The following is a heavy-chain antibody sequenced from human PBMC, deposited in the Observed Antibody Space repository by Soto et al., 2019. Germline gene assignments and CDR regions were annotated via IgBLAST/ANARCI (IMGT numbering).Heavy chain of an antibody. J-gene: IGHJ6*02. Sequence: QVQLVQSGAEVKKPGASVKVSCKVSGYTLTELSMHWVRQAPGKGLEWMGGFDPEDGETIYAQKFQGRVTMTEDTSTETAYMELSSLRSEDTAVYYCATDPNHYCSSTSCYNGMDVWGQGTTVTVSS. CDR3: ATDPNHYCSSTSCYNGMDV. V-gene: IGHV1-24*01. CDR1: GYTLTELS. CDR2: FDPEDGET. D-gene: IGHD2-2*02.